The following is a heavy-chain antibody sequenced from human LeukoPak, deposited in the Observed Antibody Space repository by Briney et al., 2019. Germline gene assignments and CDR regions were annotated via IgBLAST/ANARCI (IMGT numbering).Heavy chain of an antibody. D-gene: IGHD6-19*01. CDR3: ARELRIAVAGTKDY. CDR1: GFTFSSYW. J-gene: IGHJ4*02. Sequence: GGSLRLSCTASGFTFSSYWMHWVRQAPGKGLVWVSRINSDGGSTSYADSVKGRFTISRDNAKNMLYLQMNSLRAEDTALYYCARELRIAVAGTKDYWGQGTLVTVSS. V-gene: IGHV3-74*01. CDR2: INSDGGST.